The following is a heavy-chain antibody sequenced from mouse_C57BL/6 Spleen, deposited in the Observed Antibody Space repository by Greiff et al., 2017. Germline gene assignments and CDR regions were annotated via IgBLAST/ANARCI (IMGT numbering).Heavy chain of an antibody. Sequence: VQRVESGAELAKPGASVKLSCKASGYTFTSYWMHWVKQRPGQGLEWIGYINPSSGYTKYNQKFKDKATLTADKSSSTAYMQLSSLTYEDSAVYYCARGDGYHYYAMDYWGQGTSVTVSS. CDR2: INPSSGYT. J-gene: IGHJ4*01. CDR3: ARGDGYHYYAMDY. V-gene: IGHV1-7*01. D-gene: IGHD2-3*01. CDR1: GYTFTSYW.